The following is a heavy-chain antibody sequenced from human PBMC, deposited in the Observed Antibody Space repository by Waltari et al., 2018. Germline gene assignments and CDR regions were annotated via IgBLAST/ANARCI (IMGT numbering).Heavy chain of an antibody. Sequence: QVQLQESGPGLVKPSGTLSLTCPVPGVSIRTTTLWSWVRQPPGKGLEWIGEIYHSGDTNYNPSLESRVTILVDKSKNQFSLRLRSVTAADTAIYFCARVAVPAVETNWFDPWGQGILVTVSS. CDR2: IYHSGDT. CDR3: ARVAVPAVETNWFDP. V-gene: IGHV4-4*02. J-gene: IGHJ5*02. CDR1: GVSIRTTTL. D-gene: IGHD2-2*01.